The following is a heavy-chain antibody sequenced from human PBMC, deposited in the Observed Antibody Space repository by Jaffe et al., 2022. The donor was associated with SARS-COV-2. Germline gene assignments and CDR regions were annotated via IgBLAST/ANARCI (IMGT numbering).Heavy chain of an antibody. CDR3: ARGNYDYVWGSYRSDLNYYFDY. J-gene: IGHJ4*02. D-gene: IGHD3-16*02. CDR1: GGSISSGSYY. Sequence: QVQLQESGPGLVKPSQTLSLTCTVSGGSISSGSYYWSWIRQPAGKGLEWIGRIYTSGSTNYNPSLKSRVTISVDTSKNQFSLKLSSVTAADTAVYYCARGNYDYVWGSYRSDLNYYFDYWGQGTLVTVSS. CDR2: IYTSGST. V-gene: IGHV4-61*02.